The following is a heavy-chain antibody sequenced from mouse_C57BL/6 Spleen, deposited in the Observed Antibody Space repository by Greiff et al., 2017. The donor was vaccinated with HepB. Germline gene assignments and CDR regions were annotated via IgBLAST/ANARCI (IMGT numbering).Heavy chain of an antibody. J-gene: IGHJ2*01. D-gene: IGHD2-4*01. Sequence: VQLVESGAELARPGASVKLSCKASGYTFTSYGISWVKQRTGQGLEWIGEIYPRSGNTYYNEKFKGKATLTEDKSSSTAYMKLRRLTSEDSAVYFCARGGGLRRTNYFDYWGQGTTLTVSS. CDR3: ARGGGLRRTNYFDY. CDR2: IYPRSGNT. CDR1: GYTFTSYG. V-gene: IGHV1-81*01.